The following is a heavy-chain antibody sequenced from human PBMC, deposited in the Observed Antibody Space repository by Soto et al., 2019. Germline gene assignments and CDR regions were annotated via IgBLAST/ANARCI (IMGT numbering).Heavy chain of an antibody. CDR3: ARGRYCLTGRCFPNWFDS. CDR1: GFTFSSYS. J-gene: IGHJ5*01. V-gene: IGHV3-48*02. CDR2: ISSSSSTI. D-gene: IGHD2-15*01. Sequence: GGSLRLSCAASGFTFSSYSMNWVRQAPGKGLEWVSYISSSSSTIYYADSVKGRFTISRDNAKNSLYLQMNSLRDEDTAVYFCARGRYCLTGRCFPNWFDSWGQGTLVTVSS.